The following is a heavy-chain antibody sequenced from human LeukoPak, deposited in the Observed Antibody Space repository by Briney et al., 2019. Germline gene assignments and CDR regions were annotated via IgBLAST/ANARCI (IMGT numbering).Heavy chain of an antibody. Sequence: GGSLRLSCAASGFTFSSYAMHWVRQAPGKGLEWVAVISYDGSNKYYADSVKGRFTISRDNSKNTLYLQMNSLRAEDTAVYYCARAYMITGRLDYWGQGTLVTVSP. D-gene: IGHD3-16*01. CDR3: ARAYMITGRLDY. CDR2: ISYDGSNK. V-gene: IGHV3-30*04. J-gene: IGHJ4*02. CDR1: GFTFSSYA.